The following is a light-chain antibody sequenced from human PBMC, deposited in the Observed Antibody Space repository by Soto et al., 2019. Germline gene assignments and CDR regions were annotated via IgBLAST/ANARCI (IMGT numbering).Light chain of an antibody. CDR2: AAS. J-gene: IGKJ5*01. V-gene: IGKV1-39*01. Sequence: RLTQYPSSLSASGEDSLTITCRASQSVXSYLNWYQRKPGKAPKFLXDAASSLQRGGPSRLSGSGSATDFTLTISSLQPENFANYYYQQSYITTSTFGQGTRVEIK. CDR3: QQSYITTST. CDR1: QSVXSY.